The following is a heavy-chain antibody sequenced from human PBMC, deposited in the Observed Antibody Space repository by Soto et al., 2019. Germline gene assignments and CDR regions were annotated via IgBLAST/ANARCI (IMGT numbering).Heavy chain of an antibody. CDR1: GGSISSGGDY. J-gene: IGHJ5*02. CDR2: IYYSGST. Sequence: TLSLACTVSGGSISSGGDYWSWIRQHPGKGLEWIGYIYYSGSTYYNPSLKSRVTISVDTSKNQFSLKLSSVTAADTAVYYCARSGYSYGPGTDWFDPWGQGTLVTVSS. V-gene: IGHV4-31*03. D-gene: IGHD5-18*01. CDR3: ARSGYSYGPGTDWFDP.